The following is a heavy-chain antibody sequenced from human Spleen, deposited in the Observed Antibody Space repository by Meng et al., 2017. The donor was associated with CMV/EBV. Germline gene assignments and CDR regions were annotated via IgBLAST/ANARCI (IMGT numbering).Heavy chain of an antibody. D-gene: IGHD3-3*01. Sequence: GESLKISCAASGFTFSSYWMHWVRQAPGKGLVWVSRINSDGSSTTYADSVKGRFTISRDNAKNTLNLQMNSLRAEDKAVYYCARGRPGYDFWSGYHQNSYYYYGLDVWGQGTTVTVSS. CDR2: INSDGSST. V-gene: IGHV3-74*01. CDR3: ARGRPGYDFWSGYHQNSYYYYGLDV. J-gene: IGHJ6*02. CDR1: GFTFSSYW.